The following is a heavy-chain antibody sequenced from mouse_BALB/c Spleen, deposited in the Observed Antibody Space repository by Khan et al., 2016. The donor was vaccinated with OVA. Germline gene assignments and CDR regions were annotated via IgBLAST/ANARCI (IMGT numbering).Heavy chain of an antibody. CDR2: INSNGGTS. D-gene: IGHD2-14*01. Sequence: EVELVESGGGLVQPGGSLKLSCAASGFTFSGYGMSWVRQTPDKRLELVATINSNGGTSYYPDSVKGRFTISRDNAKSTLHLQMSSLKSEDTAMYYYARSHYRYDEGYWYFDVWGAGTTVTVSS. CDR1: GFTFSGYG. V-gene: IGHV5-6-3*01. J-gene: IGHJ1*01. CDR3: ARSHYRYDEGYWYFDV.